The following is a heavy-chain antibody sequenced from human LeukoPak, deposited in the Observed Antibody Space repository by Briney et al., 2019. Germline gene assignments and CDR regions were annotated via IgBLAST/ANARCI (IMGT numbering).Heavy chain of an antibody. CDR2: ISAYNGNT. J-gene: IGHJ4*02. V-gene: IGHV1-18*01. D-gene: IGHD3-10*01. CDR1: GYTFTSYG. Sequence: ASVKVSCKASGYTFTSYGISWVRQAPGQGLEWMGWISAYNGNTNYAQRLQGRVTITTDTSTSTAYMELRSLRSDDTAVYFCASSYGSGSYDYWGQGTLVTVSS. CDR3: ASSYGSGSYDY.